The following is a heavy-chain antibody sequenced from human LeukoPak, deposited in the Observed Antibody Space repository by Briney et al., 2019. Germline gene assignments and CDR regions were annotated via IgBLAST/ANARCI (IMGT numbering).Heavy chain of an antibody. CDR1: GYTFTSYY. J-gene: IGHJ4*02. D-gene: IGHD1-7*01. CDR3: ARGWELQFDY. Sequence: EASVKLSCKASGYTFTSYYMHWVRQAPGQGLEWMGRINPRGGSASYAQKLQGRLTMTRDTSTRTAYMELSSLRSEDTAVYYCARGWELQFDYWGQGTPVTVSS. CDR2: INPRGGSA. V-gene: IGHV1-46*01.